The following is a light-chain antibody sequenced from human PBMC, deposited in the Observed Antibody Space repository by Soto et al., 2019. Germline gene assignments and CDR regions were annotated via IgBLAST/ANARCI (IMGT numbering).Light chain of an antibody. CDR1: QSVLFSSNNKNY. Sequence: DIVMTQSPDSLAVSLGERATINCKSSQSVLFSSNNKNYLAWYQQKPGQPPKLLIYWASTRESGVPDRFSGSGSGTDVTLTVSSLQAEDVAVYYCQQYYDDLWTFGQGTKVEIK. CDR3: QQYYDDLWT. J-gene: IGKJ1*01. CDR2: WAS. V-gene: IGKV4-1*01.